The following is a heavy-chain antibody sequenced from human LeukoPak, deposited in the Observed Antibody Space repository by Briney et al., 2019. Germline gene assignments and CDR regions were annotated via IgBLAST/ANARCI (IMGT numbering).Heavy chain of an antibody. Sequence: SETLSLTCIVSGASFNTGDYYWNWIRHHPGKGLEWLGYTYSSGSTYYNPSLRGRVTISVDTSKYQFCLRSTSGTAADPAVYFCPPGAPPGTWGQETLVTVSS. CDR1: GASFNTGDYY. J-gene: IGHJ5*02. V-gene: IGHV4-31*03. CDR3: PPGAPPGT. CDR2: TYSSGST. D-gene: IGHD2-2*01.